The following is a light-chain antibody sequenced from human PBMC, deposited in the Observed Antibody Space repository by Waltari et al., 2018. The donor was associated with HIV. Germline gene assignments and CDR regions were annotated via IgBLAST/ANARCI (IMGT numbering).Light chain of an antibody. Sequence: QSALTQPRSVSGSPGQSVTISCTGSNNDIGSYSYVSWYQHHPGEAPTVIIYDVDQRPSGVPDRFYGSRSGNTASLTISGLQTEDESDYYCCSYAGTNIWVFGTGTKVTV. J-gene: IGLJ1*01. V-gene: IGLV2-11*01. CDR2: DVD. CDR3: CSYAGTNIWV. CDR1: NNDIGSYSY.